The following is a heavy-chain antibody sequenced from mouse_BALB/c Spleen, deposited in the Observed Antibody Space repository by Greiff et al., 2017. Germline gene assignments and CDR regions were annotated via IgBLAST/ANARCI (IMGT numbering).Heavy chain of an antibody. J-gene: IGHJ3*01. CDR2: ISSGGSYT. D-gene: IGHD2-3*01. V-gene: IGHV5-6*01. CDR3: ARHTGDGYYAWFAY. Sequence: EVKLMESGGDLVKPGGSLKLSCAASGFTFSSYGMSWVRQTPDKRLEWVATISSGGSYTYYPDSVKGRFTISRDNAKNTLYLQMSSLKSEDTAMYYCARHTGDGYYAWFAYWGQGTLVTVSA. CDR1: GFTFSSYG.